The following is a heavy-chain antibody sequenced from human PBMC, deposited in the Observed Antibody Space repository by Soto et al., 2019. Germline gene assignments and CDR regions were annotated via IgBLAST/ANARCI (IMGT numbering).Heavy chain of an antibody. V-gene: IGHV4-39*01. D-gene: IGHD2-8*01. CDR1: GGSISSSSYY. CDR2: IYYSGST. J-gene: IGHJ5*02. Sequence: SETLSLTCTVSGGSISSSSYYWGWIRQPPGKGLEWIGSIYYSGSTYYNPSLKSRVTISVDTSKNQFSLKLSSVTAADTAVYYCARQNIVLMVYAKVSDWFDPWGQGTLVTVS. CDR3: ARQNIVLMVYAKVSDWFDP.